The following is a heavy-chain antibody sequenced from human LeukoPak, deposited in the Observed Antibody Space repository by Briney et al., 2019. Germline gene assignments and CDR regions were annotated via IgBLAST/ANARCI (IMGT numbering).Heavy chain of an antibody. CDR1: GFTFSSYG. J-gene: IGHJ3*02. Sequence: GGSLRLSCATSGFTFSSYGMHWVRQAPGKGLEWVAFIRYDGSNKYYADSVKGRFTISRDNSKNTLYLQMNSLRAEDTAVYYCARENSIAARQENAFDIWGQGTMVTVSS. V-gene: IGHV3-30*02. CDR2: IRYDGSNK. D-gene: IGHD6-6*01. CDR3: ARENSIAARQENAFDI.